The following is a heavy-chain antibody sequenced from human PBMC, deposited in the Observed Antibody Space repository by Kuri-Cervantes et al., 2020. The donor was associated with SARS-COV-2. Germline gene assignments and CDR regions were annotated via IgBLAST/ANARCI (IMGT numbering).Heavy chain of an antibody. J-gene: IGHJ4*02. CDR2: INPNSGGT. Sequence: ASVKVSCKASGYTFTGYYMHWVRQAPGQGLEWMGWINPNSGGTNYAQKFQGRVTMTRDTSISTAYMGLSRLRSDDTAVYYCARADPPLAYCGGDCRLFDYWGQGTLVTVSS. D-gene: IGHD2-21*02. CDR1: GYTFTGYY. V-gene: IGHV1-2*02. CDR3: ARADPPLAYCGGDCRLFDY.